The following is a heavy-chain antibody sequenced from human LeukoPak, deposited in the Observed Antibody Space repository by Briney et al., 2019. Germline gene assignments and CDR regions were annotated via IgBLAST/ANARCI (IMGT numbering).Heavy chain of an antibody. CDR2: ISWNSGSI. J-gene: IGHJ6*02. D-gene: IGHD5-12*01. V-gene: IGHV3-9*01. CDR3: AKDFQVDKAYYGMDV. CDR1: GFTFDDYA. Sequence: GRSLRLSCAASGFTFDDYAMHWVRQAPGKGLEWVSGISWNSGSIGYADSVKGRFTISRDNAKNSLYLQMNSLRAEDTALYYCAKDFQVDKAYYGMDVWGQGTTVTVSS.